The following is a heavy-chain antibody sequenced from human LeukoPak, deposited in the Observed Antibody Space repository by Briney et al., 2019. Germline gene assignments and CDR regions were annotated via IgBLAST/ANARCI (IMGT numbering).Heavy chain of an antibody. J-gene: IGHJ4*02. CDR2: INDSGRT. CDR3: ARGQSNPTLTTMLFDH. V-gene: IGHV4-34*01. Sequence: SETLSLTCDVYGGSFSGYFWTWIRQSPGKGLEWIGEINDSGRTNYNPSLRSRLTISLDTSKKQFSLKLNSVTAADTAVYFCARGQSNPTLTTMLFDHWGQGTLVTVSS. CDR1: GGSFSGYF. D-gene: IGHD4-17*01.